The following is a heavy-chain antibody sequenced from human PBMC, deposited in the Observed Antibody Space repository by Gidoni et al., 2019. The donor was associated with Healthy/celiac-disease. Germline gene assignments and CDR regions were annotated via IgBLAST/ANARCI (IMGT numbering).Heavy chain of an antibody. CDR3: ARERYSSSWYPVYYGMDV. Sequence: QVQLVESGGGLVKPGGSLRLSCAASGFTFSDYYMSWIRQAPGKGLEWVSYISSSSSYTNYADSVKGRFTISRDNAKNSLYLQMNSLRAEDTAVYYCARERYSSSWYPVYYGMDVWGQGTTVTVSS. J-gene: IGHJ6*02. V-gene: IGHV3-11*06. D-gene: IGHD6-13*01. CDR2: ISSSSSYT. CDR1: GFTFSDYY.